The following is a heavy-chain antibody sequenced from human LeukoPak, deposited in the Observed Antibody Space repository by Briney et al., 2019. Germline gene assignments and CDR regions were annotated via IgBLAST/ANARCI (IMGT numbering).Heavy chain of an antibody. Sequence: GGSLRLSCAASGFTFSSYSMNWVRQAPGKGLEWVSSISSSGSYIYDADSMKGRFTISRDNSKNTLYLQMNSLRADDTAVYYCAKGGLVHRFDPWGQGTLVTVSS. V-gene: IGHV3-21*04. J-gene: IGHJ5*02. CDR1: GFTFSSYS. CDR2: ISSSGSYI. CDR3: AKGGLVHRFDP.